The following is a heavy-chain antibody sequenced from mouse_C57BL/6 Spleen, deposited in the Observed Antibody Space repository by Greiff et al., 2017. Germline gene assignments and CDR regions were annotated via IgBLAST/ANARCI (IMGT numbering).Heavy chain of an antibody. CDR2: ISSGSSTI. CDR1: GFTFSDYG. V-gene: IGHV5-17*01. J-gene: IGHJ4*01. D-gene: IGHD2-5*01. Sequence: EVKVVESGGGLVKPGGSLKLSCAASGFTFSDYGMHWVRQAPEKGLEWVAYISSGSSTIYYADTVKGRFTISRDNAKNTLFLQMTSLRSEDTAMYYCAKGYSNYVRYAMDYWGQGTSVTVSS. CDR3: AKGYSNYVRYAMDY.